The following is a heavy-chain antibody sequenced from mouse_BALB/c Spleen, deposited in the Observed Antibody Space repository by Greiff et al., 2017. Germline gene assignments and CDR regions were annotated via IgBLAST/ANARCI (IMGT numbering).Heavy chain of an antibody. Sequence: QVQLKQPGAELVMPGASVKMSCKASGYTFTDYWMHWVKQRPGQGLEWIGAIDTSDSYTSYNQKFKGKATLTVDESSSTAYMQLSSLTSEDSAVYYCALNWDGAMDYWGQGTSVTVSA. D-gene: IGHD4-1*01. J-gene: IGHJ4*01. CDR3: ALNWDGAMDY. V-gene: IGHV1-69*01. CDR1: GYTFTDYW. CDR2: IDTSDSYT.